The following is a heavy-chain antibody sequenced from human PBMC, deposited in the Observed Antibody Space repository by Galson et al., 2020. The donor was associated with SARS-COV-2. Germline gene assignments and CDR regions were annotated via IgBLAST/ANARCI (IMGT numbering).Heavy chain of an antibody. V-gene: IGHV4-59*01. CDR2: IYYSGST. CDR3: ARSRDYDFWSGYSQVGWWYFDL. J-gene: IGHJ2*01. CDR1: VSYISSYY. Sequence: TGGGCVSYISSYYWSWIRQPPGKGLEWIGYIYYSGSTNYNPSLKSRVTISVDTSKNQFSLKLSSVTAADTAVYYCARSRDYDFWSGYSQVGWWYFDLWGRGTLVTVSS. D-gene: IGHD3-3*01.